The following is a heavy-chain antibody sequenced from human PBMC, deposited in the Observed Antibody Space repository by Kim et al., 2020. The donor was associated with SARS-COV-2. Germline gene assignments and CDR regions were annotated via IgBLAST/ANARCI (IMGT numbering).Heavy chain of an antibody. CDR3: ARAGDSSSRSDY. Sequence: NYAPKFQGRVTITADESTSTAYMELSSLRSEDTAVYYCARAGDSSSRSDYWGQGTLVTVSS. J-gene: IGHJ4*02. V-gene: IGHV1-69*01. D-gene: IGHD6-13*01.